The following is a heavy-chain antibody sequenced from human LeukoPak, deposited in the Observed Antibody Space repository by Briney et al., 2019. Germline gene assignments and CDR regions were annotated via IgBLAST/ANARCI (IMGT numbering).Heavy chain of an antibody. V-gene: IGHV3-23*01. D-gene: IGHD1-20*01. CDR1: GFTFSSYA. Sequence: GSLRLSCAASGFTFSSYAMSWVRQAPGKGLEWVSAISGSGGSTYYADSVKGRFTISRDNSKNTLYLQMNSLRAEDTAVYYCAKDGVNWKKQYYFDYWGQGTLVTVSS. CDR2: ISGSGGST. J-gene: IGHJ4*02. CDR3: AKDGVNWKKQYYFDY.